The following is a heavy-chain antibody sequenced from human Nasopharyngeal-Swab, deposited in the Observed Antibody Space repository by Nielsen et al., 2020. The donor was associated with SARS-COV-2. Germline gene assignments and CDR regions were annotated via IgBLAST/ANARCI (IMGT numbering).Heavy chain of an antibody. V-gene: IGHV3-30*18. D-gene: IGHD6-13*01. CDR2: ISYDGSNK. CDR3: AKEDASKQLAED. CDR1: GFTFSSYG. J-gene: IGHJ4*02. Sequence: LSLTCAASGFTFSSYGMHWVRQAPGKGLEWVAVISYDGSNKYYADSVKGRFTISRDNSKNTLYLQVNSLRAEDTAVYYCAKEDASKQLAEDWGQGTLVTVSS.